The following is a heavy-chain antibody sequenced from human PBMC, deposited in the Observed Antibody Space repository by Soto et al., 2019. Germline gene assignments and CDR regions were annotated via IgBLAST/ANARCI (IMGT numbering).Heavy chain of an antibody. CDR1: GGSISGYY. CDR2: IYYSENT. Sequence: PSETLSLTCTVSGGSISGYYWSWIRQPPGKGLEWIGNIYYSENTNYNPSLKSRVTISVDTSKNQFSLRLTSVTAADTAVYYCATHPPYGPLDHWGQGTLVTVSS. J-gene: IGHJ4*02. D-gene: IGHD4-17*01. V-gene: IGHV4-59*08. CDR3: ATHPPYGPLDH.